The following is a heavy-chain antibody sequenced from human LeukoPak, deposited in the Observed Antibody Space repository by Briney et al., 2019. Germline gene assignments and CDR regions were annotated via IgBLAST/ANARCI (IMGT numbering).Heavy chain of an antibody. D-gene: IGHD2-15*01. CDR2: INHSGST. V-gene: IGHV4-34*01. Sequence: SETLSLTCAVYGGSFSGYYWSWIRQPPGKGLEWIGEINHSGSTNYNPSLRSRVTISVDTSKNQFSLKLSSVTAADTAVYYCARGGGGYYDYWGQGTLVTVSS. J-gene: IGHJ4*02. CDR3: ARGGGGYYDY. CDR1: GGSFSGYY.